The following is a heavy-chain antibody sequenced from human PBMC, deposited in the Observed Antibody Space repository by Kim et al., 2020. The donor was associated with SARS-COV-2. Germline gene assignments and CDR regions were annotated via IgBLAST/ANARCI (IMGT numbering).Heavy chain of an antibody. CDR1: GGSFSGYY. CDR3: AIGAQQWLTTRVGFYFDY. Sequence: SETLSLTCAVYGGSFSGYYWSWIRQPPGKGLEWIGEINHSGSTNYNPSLKSRVTISVDTSKNQFSLKLSSVTAAATAGYYCAIGAQQWLTTRVGFYFDY. J-gene: IGHJ4*01. V-gene: IGHV4-34*01. CDR2: INHSGST. D-gene: IGHD6-19*01.